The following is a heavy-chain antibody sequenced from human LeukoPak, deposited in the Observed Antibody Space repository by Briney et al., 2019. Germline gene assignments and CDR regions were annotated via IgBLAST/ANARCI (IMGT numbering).Heavy chain of an antibody. Sequence: GGSLRLSCAASGFTFSNYAMSWVRQAPGKGLEWVSSISPSGGTTYYADAVKGRFTMSRDNSKKTVYVEMSSLRADDMAVYYCAKLIAVIAGAIDYWGQGTLVTVSS. CDR1: GFTFSNYA. J-gene: IGHJ4*02. CDR2: ISPSGGTT. CDR3: AKLIAVIAGAIDY. D-gene: IGHD2-2*01. V-gene: IGHV3-23*01.